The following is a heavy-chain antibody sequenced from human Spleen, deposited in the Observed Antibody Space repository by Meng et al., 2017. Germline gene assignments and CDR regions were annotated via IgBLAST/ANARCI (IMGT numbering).Heavy chain of an antibody. CDR3: AKDRPGSGWCVDY. CDR2: ISGSGDST. V-gene: IGHV3-23*01. CDR1: GFTFSSYA. D-gene: IGHD6-19*01. J-gene: IGHJ4*02. Sequence: GESLKISCAASGFTFSSYAMSWVRQAPGKGLEWVSAISGSGDSTYYADSVKGRFTISRDYSKNTLYLQMNSLRAEDTAVYYCAKDRPGSGWCVDYWGQGTLVTVSS.